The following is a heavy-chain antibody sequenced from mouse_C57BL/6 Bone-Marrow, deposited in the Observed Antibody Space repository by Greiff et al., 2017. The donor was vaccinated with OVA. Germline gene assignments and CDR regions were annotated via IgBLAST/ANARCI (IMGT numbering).Heavy chain of an antibody. Sequence: VQLQQPGAELVKPGASVKLSCKASGYTFTSYWMHWVKQRPGRGLEWIGRIDPNSGGTKYNEKFKSKATLTVDKPSSTAYMQLSSLTSEDSAVYFCASSYYYGSSYVGYAMDYWGQGTSVTVSS. D-gene: IGHD1-1*01. V-gene: IGHV1-62-3*01. CDR3: ASSYYYGSSYVGYAMDY. CDR1: GYTFTSYW. J-gene: IGHJ4*01. CDR2: IDPNSGGT.